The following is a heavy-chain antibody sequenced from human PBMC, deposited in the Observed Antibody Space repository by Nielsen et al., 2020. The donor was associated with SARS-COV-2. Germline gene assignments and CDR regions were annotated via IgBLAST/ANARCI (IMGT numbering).Heavy chain of an antibody. Sequence: GESLKISCAASGFSVTSYGMHWVRQAPGKGLEWVAVTSFDGSNEYYGDSVKGRFTISRDNSKNTLYLQMNSLRAEDTAVYYCAKDYGDYGGFDYWGQGTLVTVSS. CDR3: AKDYGDYGGFDY. J-gene: IGHJ4*02. CDR2: TSFDGSNE. V-gene: IGHV3-30*18. CDR1: GFSVTSYG. D-gene: IGHD4-17*01.